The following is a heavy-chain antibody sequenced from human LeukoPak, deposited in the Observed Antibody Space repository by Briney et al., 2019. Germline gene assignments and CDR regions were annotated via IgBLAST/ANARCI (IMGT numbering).Heavy chain of an antibody. Sequence: GGSLRLSCAASGFTFEDYGMSWVRQAPGKGLEWVSGINWNGDSTGYADSVKGRFTISRDNAKNSLYLQMNSLRDEDTAVYYCARDPYSGSYGDYYYYYMDVWGKGTTVTISS. CDR3: ARDPYSGSYGDYYYYYMDV. CDR1: GFTFEDYG. CDR2: INWNGDST. V-gene: IGHV3-20*04. J-gene: IGHJ6*03. D-gene: IGHD1-26*01.